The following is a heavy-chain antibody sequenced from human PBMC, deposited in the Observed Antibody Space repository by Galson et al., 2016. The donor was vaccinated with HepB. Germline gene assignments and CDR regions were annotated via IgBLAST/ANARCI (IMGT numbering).Heavy chain of an antibody. D-gene: IGHD3-9*01. CDR3: TVWGLTGNLDY. CDR1: GFSFSTAW. CDR2: SKSKTDGGAI. V-gene: IGHV3-15*01. Sequence: SLRLSCAASGFSFSTAWMTWVRQAPGKGLEWIGRSKSKTDGGAIDYAAPVRGRFTISRDDSRDTLFLQMNSLKFDDTAVYYCTVWGLTGNLDYWGRGTRVAVSS. J-gene: IGHJ4*03.